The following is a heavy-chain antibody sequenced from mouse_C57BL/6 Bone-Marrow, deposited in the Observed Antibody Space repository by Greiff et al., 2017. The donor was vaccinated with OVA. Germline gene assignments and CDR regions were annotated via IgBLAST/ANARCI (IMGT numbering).Heavy chain of an antibody. V-gene: IGHV1-54*01. CDR3: ANLLPYFDY. Sequence: QVQLQQSGAELVRPGTSVKLSCKASGYAFTNYLIEWVKQRPGQGLEWIGVINPGSGGTNYNEKFKGKATLTADKSSSTAYMQLSSLTSEDSAVYFCANLLPYFDYWGQGTTLTVSS. CDR2: INPGSGGT. J-gene: IGHJ2*01. D-gene: IGHD1-1*01. CDR1: GYAFTNYL.